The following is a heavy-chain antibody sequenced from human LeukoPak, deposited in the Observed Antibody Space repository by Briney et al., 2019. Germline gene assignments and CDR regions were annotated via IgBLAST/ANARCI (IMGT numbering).Heavy chain of an antibody. D-gene: IGHD5-18*01. J-gene: IGHJ4*02. CDR2: INRGGSRT. Sequence: GGSLRLPCAASRFTFSNHWMHWVRQAPGKGLMWVSRINRGGSRTDYADSVKGRFTISRDDAKNTLYLQLNSLRAEDTAVYFCARGGSDTAMAHDYWGQGTLVTVSS. CDR3: ARGGSDTAMAHDY. CDR1: RFTFSNHW. V-gene: IGHV3-74*01.